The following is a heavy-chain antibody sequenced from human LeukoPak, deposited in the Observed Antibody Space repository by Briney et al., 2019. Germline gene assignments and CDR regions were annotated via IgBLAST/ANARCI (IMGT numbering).Heavy chain of an antibody. CDR2: INWNGGST. CDR1: GFTLDDYG. V-gene: IGHV3-20*04. D-gene: IGHD1-26*01. Sequence: GGSLRLSCGASGFTLDDYGMSWVRQAPGKGQEWVSGINWNGGSTGYADSVKGRFTISRDNAKNSLYLQMNSLRAEDTALYYCARDLVSGSSTDDHWGQGTLVTVSS. J-gene: IGHJ5*02. CDR3: ARDLVSGSSTDDH.